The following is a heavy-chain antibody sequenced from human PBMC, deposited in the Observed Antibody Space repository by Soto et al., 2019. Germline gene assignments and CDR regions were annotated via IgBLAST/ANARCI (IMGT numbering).Heavy chain of an antibody. CDR2: LYYSGAT. CDR1: GGSIITTAHY. J-gene: IGHJ5*02. V-gene: IGHV4-39*01. CDR3: ARLSFDYGGWFDP. Sequence: QLQLQESGPGLVKTSETLSLTCTISGGSIITTAHYWGWVRRPPGKGLEWIGSLYYSGATYYIPSLTSRVTISVDTSKNQFSLKMTSVTAADTAVYYCARLSFDYGGWFDPWGQGTLVTVSS. D-gene: IGHD4-17*01.